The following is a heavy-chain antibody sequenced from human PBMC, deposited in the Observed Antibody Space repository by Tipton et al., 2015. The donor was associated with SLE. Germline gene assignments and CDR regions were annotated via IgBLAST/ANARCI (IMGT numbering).Heavy chain of an antibody. Sequence: TLSLTCTVSGGSISSGGYYWSWIRQHPGKGLEWIGYIYYSGSTYYNPSLNSRVTISLDTSKNQFSLNLRSMAAADTAFYYCARSLETFDVWGQGTMVAVSA. CDR2: IYYSGST. J-gene: IGHJ3*01. V-gene: IGHV4-31*03. CDR1: GGSISSGGYY. CDR3: ARSLETFDV. D-gene: IGHD3-3*01.